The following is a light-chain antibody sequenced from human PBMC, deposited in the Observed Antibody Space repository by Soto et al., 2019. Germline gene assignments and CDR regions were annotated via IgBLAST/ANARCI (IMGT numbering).Light chain of an antibody. Sequence: QSALTQPASVSGSPGQSITISCTGTSSDVGGSNYVSWYRQHPGIAPKLMIYDVTNRPSGVSHRFSGSRSGNTASLTISGLQAEDEADYYCSSYRSGTVVFGGGTKVTVL. V-gene: IGLV2-14*01. CDR2: DVT. CDR1: SSDVGGSNY. J-gene: IGLJ2*01. CDR3: SSYRSGTVV.